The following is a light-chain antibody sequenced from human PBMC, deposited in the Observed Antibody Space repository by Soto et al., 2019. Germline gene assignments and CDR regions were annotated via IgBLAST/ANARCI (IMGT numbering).Light chain of an antibody. CDR3: QQYNSAPVFT. J-gene: IGKJ3*01. V-gene: IGKV1-27*01. CDR1: QGISNY. Sequence: DIQMTQSPSSLSASVGDRVTITCRASQGISNYLAWYQQKPGKVPKLLIYAASTLQSGVPPRFSGSGSGTDFTFTISSLQPEDVVTYYCQQYNSAPVFTFGPGTKVDIK. CDR2: AAS.